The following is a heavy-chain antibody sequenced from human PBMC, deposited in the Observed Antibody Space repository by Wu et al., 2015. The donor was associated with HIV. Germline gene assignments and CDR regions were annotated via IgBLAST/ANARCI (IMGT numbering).Heavy chain of an antibody. CDR2: ITPYNGDT. CDR1: GYNFGSYG. V-gene: IGHV1-18*01. J-gene: IGHJ6*02. D-gene: IGHD3-16*02. Sequence: QARLMQSADVMSLPGASVRVSCQASGYNFGSYGMTWVRQAPGQGLEWMGWITPYNGDTNYGPKVQGRVTMTTDTSTSTAYMELWSLRSDDTAVYYCARSRSLFYHYYGMDVWGQGTTVTVSS. CDR3: ARSRSLFYHYYGMDV.